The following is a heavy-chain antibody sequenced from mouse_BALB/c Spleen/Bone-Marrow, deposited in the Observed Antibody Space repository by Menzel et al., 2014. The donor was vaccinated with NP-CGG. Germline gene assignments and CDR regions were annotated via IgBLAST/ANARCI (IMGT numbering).Heavy chain of an antibody. V-gene: IGHV1-80*01. J-gene: IGHJ2*01. CDR2: IYPGDGDT. CDR1: GYAFSVYW. CDR3: ARGGISVDY. Sequence: QVQLKDSGAELVRPGSSVKLSCKASGYAFSVYWMNWVKQRPGQGLEWIGQIYPGDGDTTYTGKFKGRATLTADKSSNTAYMQLSSLTAEDTAVYGCARGGISVDYWGQGTTLTVTS.